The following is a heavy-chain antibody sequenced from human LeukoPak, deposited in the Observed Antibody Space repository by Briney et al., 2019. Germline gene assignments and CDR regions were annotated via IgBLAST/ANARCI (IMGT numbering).Heavy chain of an antibody. D-gene: IGHD1-26*01. CDR1: GFTVSSHY. Sequence: GGSLRLSCAASGFTVSSHYMSWLRQAPGKGLEWVSVIYSSGSTYYSDSVKRRFTISRDNSKNTLYLQMNSLRAEDTAVYYCARAIVGTTTRIVEVWDYWGQGTLVTVSS. CDR3: ARAIVGTTTRIVEVWDY. J-gene: IGHJ4*02. V-gene: IGHV3-53*01. CDR2: IYSSGST.